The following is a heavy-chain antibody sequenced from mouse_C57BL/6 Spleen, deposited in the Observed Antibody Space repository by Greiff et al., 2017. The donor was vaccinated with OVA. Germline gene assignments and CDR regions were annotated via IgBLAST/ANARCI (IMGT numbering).Heavy chain of an antibody. CDR3: ARFEEPGYFDY. CDR1: GYAFSSSW. CDR2: IYPGDGDT. Sequence: VMLVESGPELVKPGASVTISCKASGYAFSSSWMNWVQQRPGKGLEWIGRIYPGDGDTNYNGKFKGKATLTADKSSSTAYMQLSSLTSEDSAVYFCARFEEPGYFDYWGQGTTLTVSS. V-gene: IGHV1-82*01. J-gene: IGHJ2*01.